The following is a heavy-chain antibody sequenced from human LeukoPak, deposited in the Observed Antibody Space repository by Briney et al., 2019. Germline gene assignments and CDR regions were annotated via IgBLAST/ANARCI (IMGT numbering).Heavy chain of an antibody. CDR3: ARVGWELLLLYYYYYMDV. CDR2: IIPIFGTA. D-gene: IGHD1-26*01. CDR1: GGTFSSYA. Sequence: SVKVSCKASGGTFSSYAISWVRQAPGQGLEWMGGIIPIFGTANYAQKFQGRVTITADESTSTAYMELSSLRSEDTAVYYCARVGWELLLLYYYYYMDVWGKGTTVTVSS. V-gene: IGHV1-69*01. J-gene: IGHJ6*03.